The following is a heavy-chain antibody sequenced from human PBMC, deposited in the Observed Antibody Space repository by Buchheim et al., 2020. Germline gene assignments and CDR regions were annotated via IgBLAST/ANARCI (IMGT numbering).Heavy chain of an antibody. J-gene: IGHJ6*02. CDR3: ARGTTHYYYYGMDV. V-gene: IGHV4-61*01. CDR2: IYYSGST. Sequence: QVQLQESGPGLVKPSETLSLTCTVSGGSVSSGSYYWSWIRQPPGKGLEWIGYIYYSGSTNYNPSLKSRVTISVDTSKNQLSLKLSSVTAADTAVYYCARGTTHYYYYGMDVWGQGTT. CDR1: GGSVSSGSYY. D-gene: IGHD2/OR15-2a*01.